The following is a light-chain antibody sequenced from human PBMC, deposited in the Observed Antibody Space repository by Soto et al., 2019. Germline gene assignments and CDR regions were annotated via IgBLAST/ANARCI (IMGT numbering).Light chain of an antibody. Sequence: QSALTQPASLSGSPGQSITISCTGTSSDIGAYDYVSWFQQHPGKAPKLMISEVNNRPSGVSNRFSGSKSANTASLTISGLQAEDEGDYYCCSYTTSTAFYVFGTGTKVTVL. V-gene: IGLV2-14*01. CDR1: SSDIGAYDY. J-gene: IGLJ1*01. CDR2: EVN. CDR3: CSYTTSTAFYV.